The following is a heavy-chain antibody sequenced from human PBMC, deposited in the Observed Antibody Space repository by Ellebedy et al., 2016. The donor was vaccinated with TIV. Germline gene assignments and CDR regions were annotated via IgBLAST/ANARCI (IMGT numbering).Heavy chain of an antibody. V-gene: IGHV3-23*05. CDR2: IYGGGTTK. CDR1: GFTFSTYA. CDR3: ARGRSGTYIHHAFDS. D-gene: IGHD1-14*01. J-gene: IGHJ4*02. Sequence: PGGSLRLSCAASGFTFSTYAMAWVRQTPGKGLEWVAAIYGGGTTKFYADSVRGRFTISRDNSKNTLYLQMNSLRAEDTDIYYCARGRSGTYIHHAFDSWGQGTLVTVSS.